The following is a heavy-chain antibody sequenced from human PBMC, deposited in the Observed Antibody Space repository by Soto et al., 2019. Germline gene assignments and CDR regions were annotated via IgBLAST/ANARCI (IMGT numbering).Heavy chain of an antibody. V-gene: IGHV4-39*01. J-gene: IGHJ4*02. CDR2: IYYSGST. CDR1: GGSISSSSYY. CDR3: AGFHQGKRGYFDY. Sequence: QLQLQESGPGLVKPSETLSLTCTVSGGSISSSSYYWGWIRQPPGKGLEWIGSIYYSGSTYYNPPLKSRVTISVDTSKNQFSLKLSSVTAADTAVYYCAGFHQGKRGYFDYWGQGTLVTVSS.